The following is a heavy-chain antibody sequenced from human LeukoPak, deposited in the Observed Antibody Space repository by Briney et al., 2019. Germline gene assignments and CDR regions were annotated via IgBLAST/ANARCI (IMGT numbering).Heavy chain of an antibody. D-gene: IGHD1-1*01. CDR2: IYTSGST. Sequence: PSETLSLTCTVSGGSISSYYGSWIRQPPGKGLEWIGYIYTSGSTNYNPSLKSRVTISVDTSKNQFSLKLSSVTAADTAVYYCARQDDEGWFDPWGQGTLVTVSS. J-gene: IGHJ5*02. V-gene: IGHV4-4*09. CDR1: GGSISSYY. CDR3: ARQDDEGWFDP.